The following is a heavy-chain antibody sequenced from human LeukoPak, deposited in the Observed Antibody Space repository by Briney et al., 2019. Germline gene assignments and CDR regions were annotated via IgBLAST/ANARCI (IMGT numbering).Heavy chain of an antibody. J-gene: IGHJ5*02. Sequence: PSQTLSLTCTVSGGYISSGSYYWSWIRQPAGKGLEWIGRIYTSGSTNYNPSLKSRVTISADMSKNQFSLKLSSVTAADTAVYYCARVPRGRGSSWYLDPWGQGTLVTVSS. D-gene: IGHD6-13*01. CDR2: IYTSGST. V-gene: IGHV4-61*02. CDR1: GGYISSGSYY. CDR3: ARVPRGRGSSWYLDP.